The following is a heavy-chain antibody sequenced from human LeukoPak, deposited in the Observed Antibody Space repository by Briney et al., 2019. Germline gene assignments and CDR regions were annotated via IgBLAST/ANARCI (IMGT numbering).Heavy chain of an antibody. D-gene: IGHD4/OR15-4a*01. CDR3: ARAAWRGSNSRDAFDI. CDR2: IYYTGTT. J-gene: IGHJ3*02. CDR1: GASISSGGYY. V-gene: IGHV4-31*03. Sequence: KASQTLSLTCTVSGASISSGGYYWSWIRQHPGKGLEWIGYIYYTGTTYYNPSLKSRITISVDTSKNQFSLNLSSMTAADTAVYYCARAAWRGSNSRDAFDIWGQGTVVTVSS.